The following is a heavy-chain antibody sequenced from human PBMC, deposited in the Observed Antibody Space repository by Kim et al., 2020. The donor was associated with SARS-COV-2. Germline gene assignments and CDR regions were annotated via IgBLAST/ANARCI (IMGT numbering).Heavy chain of an antibody. V-gene: IGHV4-34*01. CDR2: IHQSGSA. CDR3: ARGRAGVVPAPILGIGPHYDYFIMDV. D-gene: IGHD2-2*02. CDR1: GGSFSGHY. Sequence: SETLSLTCAVYGGSFSGHYWGWIRQPPGRGLEWIGKIHQSGSANYNPSLKSRVTISIDTSKNQFSLKMSSVTAADTGFYYCARGRAGVVPAPILGIGPHYDYFIMDVWGHGTTVTVSS. J-gene: IGHJ6*02.